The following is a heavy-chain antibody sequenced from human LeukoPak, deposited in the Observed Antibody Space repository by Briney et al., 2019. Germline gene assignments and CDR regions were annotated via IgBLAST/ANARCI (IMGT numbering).Heavy chain of an antibody. CDR1: GFIFSHYG. V-gene: IGHV3-33*01. CDR3: ARDAQRGFDYSNSLEY. Sequence: GRSLRLSCAASGFIFSHYGMHWVRQAPGKGLEWVAVIWSDGSNRFYADSVKGRFTISRDNSQKTLFLQMNSLRAEDTAIYYCARDAQRGFDYSNSLEYWGQGTLVTVSS. CDR2: IWSDGSNR. D-gene: IGHD4-11*01. J-gene: IGHJ4*02.